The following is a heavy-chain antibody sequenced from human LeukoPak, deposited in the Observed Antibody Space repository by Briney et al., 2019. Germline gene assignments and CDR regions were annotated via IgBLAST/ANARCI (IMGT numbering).Heavy chain of an antibody. CDR2: IYTNGNT. D-gene: IGHD1-26*01. V-gene: IGHV4-4*07. CDR3: AREATGWEPLRTYFDY. Sequence: SETLSLTCTVSGGSISSYYWSWIRQPAGKGLEWIGRIYTNGNTNYNPSLKSRVTMSVATSKNQFSLKLRSVTAADTAVYYCAREATGWEPLRTYFDYWGQGTLVTVSS. J-gene: IGHJ4*02. CDR1: GGSISSYY.